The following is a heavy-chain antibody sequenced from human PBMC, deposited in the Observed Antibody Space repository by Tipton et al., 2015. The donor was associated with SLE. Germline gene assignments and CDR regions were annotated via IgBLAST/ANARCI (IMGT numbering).Heavy chain of an antibody. Sequence: TLSLTCTVSGGSISSGSYYWSWIRQPAGKGLAWIGYIYYSGSTNYNPSLKSRVTISVDTSKNQFSLKLSSVTAADTAVYYCARLRGSPGGYMDVWGKGTTVTVSS. D-gene: IGHD3-10*01. CDR1: GGSISSGSYY. J-gene: IGHJ6*03. CDR2: IYYSGST. CDR3: ARLRGSPGGYMDV. V-gene: IGHV4-61*10.